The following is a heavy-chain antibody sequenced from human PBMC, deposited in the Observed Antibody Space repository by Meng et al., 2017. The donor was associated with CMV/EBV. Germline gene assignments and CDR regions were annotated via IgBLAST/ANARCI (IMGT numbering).Heavy chain of an antibody. D-gene: IGHD6-13*01. Sequence: QITLKESCPTRVKPTQTLTLTCTFSGFSLSTSGVGVGWIRQPPGKALEWLALIYWDDDKRYSPSLKSRLTITKDTSKNQVVLTMTNMDPVDTATYYCARIAAAGRFDYWGQGTLVTVSS. CDR1: GFSLSTSGVG. CDR2: IYWDDDK. J-gene: IGHJ4*02. V-gene: IGHV2-5*02. CDR3: ARIAAAGRFDY.